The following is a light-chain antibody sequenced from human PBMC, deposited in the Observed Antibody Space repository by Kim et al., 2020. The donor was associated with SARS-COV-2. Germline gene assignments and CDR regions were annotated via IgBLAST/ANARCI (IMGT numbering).Light chain of an antibody. Sequence: RATINCKSSQTVLENSNNKNYLAGYQQKPGQAPKLLIYWASIRESGVSDRFSGSGSETDFTLTISSLQAEDGAVYYCKQYYSTPRSFGQGTKLEIK. J-gene: IGKJ2*04. CDR1: QTVLENSNNKNY. CDR3: KQYYSTPRS. V-gene: IGKV4-1*01. CDR2: WAS.